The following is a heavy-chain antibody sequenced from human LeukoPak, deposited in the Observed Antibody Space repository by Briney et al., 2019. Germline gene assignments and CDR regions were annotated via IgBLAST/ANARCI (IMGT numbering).Heavy chain of an antibody. CDR3: ARQGRHIAAAGHWYFDL. D-gene: IGHD6-13*01. CDR2: IYYSGST. Sequence: PSETLSLTCTVSGGSISNYYWSWTRQPPGKGLEWIGYIYYSGSTIYNPSLKSRVTISVDTSKNQFSLKVSSVTAADTAVYYCARQGRHIAAAGHWYFDLWGRGTLVTVSS. J-gene: IGHJ2*01. CDR1: GGSISNYY. V-gene: IGHV4-59*08.